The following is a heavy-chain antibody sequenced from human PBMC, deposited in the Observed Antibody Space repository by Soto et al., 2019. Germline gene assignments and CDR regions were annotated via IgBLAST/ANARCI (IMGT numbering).Heavy chain of an antibody. CDR1: GGSISSDGYS. J-gene: IGHJ5*02. V-gene: IGHV4-30-2*01. CDR2: IYHSGGT. CDR3: ARGLYDILTGYPNWFDP. D-gene: IGHD3-9*01. Sequence: PSETLSLTCAVSGGSISSDGYSWSWIRQPPGKGLEWIGYIYHSGGTNNNPSLKSRVTISVDRSKNQFSLKLSSVTAADTAVYYCARGLYDILTGYPNWFDPWGQGTLVTVSS.